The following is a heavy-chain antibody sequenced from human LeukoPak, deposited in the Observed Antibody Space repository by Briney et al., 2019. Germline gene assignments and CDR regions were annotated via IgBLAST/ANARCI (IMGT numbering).Heavy chain of an antibody. CDR3: AKDTLYHDSSGENDY. Sequence: PGGSLRLSCAASGFTFSSYGMHWVRQAPGKGLEWVAVISYDGSNKYYADSVKGRFTISRDNSKNTLYLQMNSLRAEDTAVYYCAKDTLYHDSSGENDYWGQGTLVTVSS. J-gene: IGHJ4*02. CDR2: ISYDGSNK. D-gene: IGHD3-22*01. V-gene: IGHV3-30*18. CDR1: GFTFSSYG.